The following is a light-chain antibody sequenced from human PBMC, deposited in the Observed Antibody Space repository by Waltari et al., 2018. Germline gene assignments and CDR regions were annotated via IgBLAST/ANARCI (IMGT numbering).Light chain of an antibody. J-gene: IGLJ3*02. CDR1: SNDVHYNS. CDR2: DVT. V-gene: IGLV2-14*01. CDR3: SSYTSSNTVV. Sequence: QSALTQPASVSGSPGQSITISCTGTSNDVHYNSVSWYQQHPGKAPKLMIYDVTKRPSGVSNRFSGSKSGNTASLTISGLQAEDEADYHCSSYTSSNTVVFGGGTKLTVL.